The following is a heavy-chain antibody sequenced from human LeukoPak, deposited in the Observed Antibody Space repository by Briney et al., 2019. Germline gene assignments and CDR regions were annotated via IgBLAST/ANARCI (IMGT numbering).Heavy chain of an antibody. J-gene: IGHJ4*02. CDR2: IYYSGDS. CDR1: GGSISSSNCY. CDR3: ARHENIIMVPTAHAFDY. V-gene: IGHV4-39*01. Sequence: SETLSLTCTVSGGSISSSNCYWGWIRQPPGKGLEWIGTIYYSGDSYYNPSLKSRASISVDTSKNRFSLNVNSVTAADTAVYFCARHENIIMVPTAHAFDYWGQGALVTVSS. D-gene: IGHD2/OR15-2a*01.